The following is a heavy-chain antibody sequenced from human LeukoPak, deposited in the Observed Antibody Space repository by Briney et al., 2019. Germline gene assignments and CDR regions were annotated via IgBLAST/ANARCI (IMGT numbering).Heavy chain of an antibody. J-gene: IGHJ6*03. Sequence: KPSETLSLTCTVSGGSVNSHYWSWIRQSPERGLEWIGYVYHSGTTNYNPSLKSRVTISVDTSKNQFSLKLSSVTAADTAVYYCASARLQDYYYYYMDVWGKGTTVTVSS. CDR1: GGSVNSHY. CDR2: VYHSGTT. D-gene: IGHD4-11*01. CDR3: ASARLQDYYYYYMDV. V-gene: IGHV4-59*08.